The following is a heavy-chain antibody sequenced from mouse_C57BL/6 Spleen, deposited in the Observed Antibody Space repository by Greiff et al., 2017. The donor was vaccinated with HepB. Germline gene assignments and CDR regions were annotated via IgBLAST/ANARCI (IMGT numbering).Heavy chain of an antibody. Sequence: EVMLVESGGDLVKPGGSLKLSCAASGFTFSSYGMSWVRQTPDKRLEWVATISSGGSYTYYPDSVKGRFTISRDNAKNTLYLQMSSLKSEDTAMYYCARGVYDGFSWFAYWGQGTLVTVSA. CDR1: GFTFSSYG. V-gene: IGHV5-6*01. D-gene: IGHD2-3*01. CDR2: ISSGGSYT. J-gene: IGHJ3*01. CDR3: ARGVYDGFSWFAY.